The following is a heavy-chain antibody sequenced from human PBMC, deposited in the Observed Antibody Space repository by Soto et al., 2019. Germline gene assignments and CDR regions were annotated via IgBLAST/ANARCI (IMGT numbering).Heavy chain of an antibody. CDR3: GRTVVVVVPDNFDH. CDR1: GFTIGDYW. CDR2: IKQDGSEK. Sequence: PGGSLRLSCAASGFTIGDYWMSWVRQAPGKGLEWVANIKQDGSEKYYGDSVKGRFTISRDSAKNSLYLQMYSLRGEDTAVYYCGRTVVVVVPDNFDHWGQGTLGTVAS. V-gene: IGHV3-7*01. J-gene: IGHJ4*02. D-gene: IGHD2-2*01.